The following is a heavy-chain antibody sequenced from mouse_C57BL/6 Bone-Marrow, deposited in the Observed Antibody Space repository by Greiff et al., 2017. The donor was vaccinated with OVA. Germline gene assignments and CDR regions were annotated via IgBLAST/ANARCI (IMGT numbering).Heavy chain of an antibody. CDR2: INPNNGGT. CDR3: ARYYDYDSYAMDY. CDR1: GYTFTDYY. Sequence: EVQLQQSGPELVKPGASVKISCKASGYTFTDYYVNWVKQSHGKSLEWIGDINPNNGGTSYNQKFKGKATLTVDKSSSTAYMELRSLTSEDSAVYYCARYYDYDSYAMDYWGQGTSVTVSS. J-gene: IGHJ4*01. V-gene: IGHV1-26*01. D-gene: IGHD2-4*01.